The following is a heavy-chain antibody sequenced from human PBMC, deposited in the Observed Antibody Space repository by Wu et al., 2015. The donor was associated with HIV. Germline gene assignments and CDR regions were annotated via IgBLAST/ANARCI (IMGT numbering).Heavy chain of an antibody. V-gene: IGHV1-18*01. Sequence: QVLLVQSGGEVKKPGASLKVSCKASGYTFNKHGIAWVRQAPGQGLEWMGRISVNSGDTDYADNFAGRISVTKDTSTSTVYMELRSLRSADTAMYYCARVSIVYDFWSLYEYWGQGPCHRLL. J-gene: IGHJ4*01. CDR2: ISVNSGDT. CDR3: ARVSIVYDFWSLYEY. CDR1: GYTFNKHG. D-gene: IGHD3/OR15-3a*01.